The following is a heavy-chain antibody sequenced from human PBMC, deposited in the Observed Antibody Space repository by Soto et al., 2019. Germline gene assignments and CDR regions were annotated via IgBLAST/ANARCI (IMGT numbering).Heavy chain of an antibody. J-gene: IGHJ4*02. CDR3: ARVAY. Sequence: GGSLSLSCEASGFTFSRVSMKWVRQVPGKGLEWVASISSGSSDTWYADSVKGRFIISRDNAQNSLFLQMNTLRPEDTAMYYCARVAYWRPGPQVTVSS. V-gene: IGHV3-21*01. CDR2: ISSGSSDT. CDR1: GFTFSRVS.